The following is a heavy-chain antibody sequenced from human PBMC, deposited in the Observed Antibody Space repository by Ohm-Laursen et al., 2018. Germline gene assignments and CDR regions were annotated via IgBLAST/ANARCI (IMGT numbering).Heavy chain of an antibody. CDR1: GFTLSSYT. J-gene: IGHJ2*01. CDR2: IGRDSSPI. Sequence: SLRLSCTASGFTLSSYTMNWVRQAPGRGLEWVSYIGRDSSPIYYGDSVKGRFTFSRDNAKNSVYLQMNSLRAEDTALYYCTRDTGYSSSWFDWHFDLWGRGTLVTVSS. V-gene: IGHV3-48*01. D-gene: IGHD6-13*01. CDR3: TRDTGYSSSWFDWHFDL.